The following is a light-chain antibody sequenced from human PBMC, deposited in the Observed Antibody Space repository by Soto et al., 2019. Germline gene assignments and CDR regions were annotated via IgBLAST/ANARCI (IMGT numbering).Light chain of an antibody. CDR2: WAS. J-gene: IGKJ2*01. CDR1: QSVLYSSNSLNY. V-gene: IGKV4-1*01. CDR3: QQYYANPRT. Sequence: DIVMTQSPDSLAVSLGERATINCKSSQSVLYSSNSLNYLAWYQQKPGQPPKLLIYWASTRESGVPDRFSGSGSGTDFTLSISRLQAEDVAVYYCQQYYANPRTFGQGTKLEIK.